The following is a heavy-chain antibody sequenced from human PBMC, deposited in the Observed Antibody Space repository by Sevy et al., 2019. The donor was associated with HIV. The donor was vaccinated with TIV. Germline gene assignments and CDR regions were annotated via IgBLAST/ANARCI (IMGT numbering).Heavy chain of an antibody. Sequence: GGCLRLSCAASGFTFSSYGMHWVRQAPGKGLEWVAFIRYDGNNKYYADSVKGRFTISRDNSKDTLYLQMNSLRPEDTAVYYCAKEYSYGYYFDYWGQGTLVTVSS. CDR3: AKEYSYGYYFDY. D-gene: IGHD5-18*01. V-gene: IGHV3-30*02. CDR2: IRYDGNNK. J-gene: IGHJ4*02. CDR1: GFTFSSYG.